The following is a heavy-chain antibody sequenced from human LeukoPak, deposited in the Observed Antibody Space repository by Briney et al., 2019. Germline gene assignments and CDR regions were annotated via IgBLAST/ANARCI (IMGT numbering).Heavy chain of an antibody. D-gene: IGHD1-26*01. V-gene: IGHV3-7*03. CDR1: GFTFSSYW. CDR2: IKQDGSEK. CDR3: ANVGVVGASDY. J-gene: IGHJ4*02. Sequence: GGSLRLSCAASGFTFSSYWMSWVRQAPGKGLEWVANIKQDGSEKYYVDSVKGRFTISRDNAKDSLYLQMNSLRAEDTAVYYCANVGVVGASDYWGQGTLVTVSS.